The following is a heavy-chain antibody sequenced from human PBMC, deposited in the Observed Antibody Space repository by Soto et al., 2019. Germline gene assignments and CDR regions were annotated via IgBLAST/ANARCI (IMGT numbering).Heavy chain of an antibody. J-gene: IGHJ4*02. Sequence: GGSLRLSCAASGFSVRTSYMSWVRQAPGKGLEWVSVFESGGSIYYADSVKGRFIISRDYAKNTVYLQMNSLRADDTAVYYCARAGVTPHFFDYWGQGTLVTVSS. CDR1: GFSVRTSY. V-gene: IGHV3-53*01. CDR2: FESGGSI. D-gene: IGHD2-21*02. CDR3: ARAGVTPHFFDY.